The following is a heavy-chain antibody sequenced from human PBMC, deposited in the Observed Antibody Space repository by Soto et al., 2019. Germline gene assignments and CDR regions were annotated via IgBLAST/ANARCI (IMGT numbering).Heavy chain of an antibody. Sequence: QVHLVQSGAEVKEPGSSVKVSCEASGGTVSAYTINWVRQAPGQGLEWMGRIISILDIPNYAQKFQGRLTIIADTSTSTTYMELRNLRSEDTATYYCARENGTSSLDYWGHGTLVTVSS. CDR3: ARENGTSSLDY. V-gene: IGHV1-69*02. J-gene: IGHJ4*01. D-gene: IGHD6-6*01. CDR1: GGTVSAYT. CDR2: IISILDIP.